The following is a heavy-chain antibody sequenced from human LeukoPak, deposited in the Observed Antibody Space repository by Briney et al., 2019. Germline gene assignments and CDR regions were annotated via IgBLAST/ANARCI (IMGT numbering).Heavy chain of an antibody. CDR2: INPNSGGT. J-gene: IGHJ5*02. CDR3: ARVPTVLLWFGAPLGGLWFDP. D-gene: IGHD3-10*01. CDR1: GYTFTGYY. Sequence: ASVKVSCRASGYTFTGYYMHWVRQAPGQGLEWMGWINPNSGGTNYVQKFQGRVTMTRDTSISTAYMELSRLRSDDTAVYYCARVPTVLLWFGAPLGGLWFDPWGQGTMVTVSS. V-gene: IGHV1-2*02.